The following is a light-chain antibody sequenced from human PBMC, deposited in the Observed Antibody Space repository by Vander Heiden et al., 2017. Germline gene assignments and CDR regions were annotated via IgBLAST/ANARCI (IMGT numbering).Light chain of an antibody. J-gene: IGKJ5*01. CDR1: QRVLYSSNNENY. V-gene: IGKV4-1*01. CDR3: HQYYSTPIS. Sequence: DIVMTQSPDSLAVPLGERATIYCKSSQRVLYSSNNENYLAWYQQKSGQPTKLLIYWASTRESVVPDRFSGSGSGTDFTLTISSLQAEDVAVYYCHQYYSTPISFGQGTRLEIK. CDR2: WAS.